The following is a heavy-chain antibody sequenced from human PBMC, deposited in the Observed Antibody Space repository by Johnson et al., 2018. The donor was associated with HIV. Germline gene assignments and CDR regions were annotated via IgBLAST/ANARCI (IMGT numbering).Heavy chain of an antibody. CDR3: ARGGLGDYVVAFDI. CDR2: IWYDGSNK. J-gene: IGHJ3*02. D-gene: IGHD4-17*01. CDR1: GFTFSSYG. Sequence: QMLLVESGGGVVQPGRSLRLSCAASGFTFSSYGMHWVRQAPGKGLEWVAVIWYDGSNKYYADSVKGRFTISRDNSKNTLYLQMNSLRAEDTAVYYCARGGLGDYVVAFDIWGQGTMVTVSS. V-gene: IGHV3-33*01.